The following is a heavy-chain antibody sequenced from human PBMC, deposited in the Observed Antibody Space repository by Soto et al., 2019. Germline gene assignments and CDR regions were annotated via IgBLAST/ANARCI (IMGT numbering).Heavy chain of an antibody. D-gene: IGHD3-22*01. Sequence: QVPLVESGGGVVQPGRSLRLSCAASGFTFSSYGMHWVRQAPGKGLEWVAVIWYDGSNKYYADSVKGRFTISRDNSKNTLYLQMNSLRAEDTAVYYCARENYYDSSGDFDYWGQGTLVTVSS. J-gene: IGHJ4*02. CDR2: IWYDGSNK. V-gene: IGHV3-33*01. CDR1: GFTFSSYG. CDR3: ARENYYDSSGDFDY.